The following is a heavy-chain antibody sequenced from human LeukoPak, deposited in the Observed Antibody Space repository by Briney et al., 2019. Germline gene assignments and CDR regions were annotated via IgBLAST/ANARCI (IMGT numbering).Heavy chain of an antibody. Sequence: GGSLRLSCAASGFTFSSYAMRWVRQAPGKGLEYVSAISSNGGSTYYANSVKGRFTISRDNSKNTLYLQMNSLRAEDTAVYYCASRYDSSGYYVGWYFDLWGRGTLVTVSS. CDR2: ISSNGGST. D-gene: IGHD3-22*01. J-gene: IGHJ2*01. CDR3: ASRYDSSGYYVGWYFDL. CDR1: GFTFSSYA. V-gene: IGHV3-64*01.